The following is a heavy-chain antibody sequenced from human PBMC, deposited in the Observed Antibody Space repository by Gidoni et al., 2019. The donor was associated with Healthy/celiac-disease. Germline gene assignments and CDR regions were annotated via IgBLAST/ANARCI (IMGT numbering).Heavy chain of an antibody. V-gene: IGHV3-30*04. CDR3: ARSGVIQLPFLMN. Sequence: QAPGKGLEWVAVISYDGSNKYYADSVKGRFTISRDNSKNTLYLQMNSLRAEDTAVYYCARSGVIQLPFLMNWGQGTMVTVSS. J-gene: IGHJ3*01. D-gene: IGHD5-18*01. CDR2: ISYDGSNK.